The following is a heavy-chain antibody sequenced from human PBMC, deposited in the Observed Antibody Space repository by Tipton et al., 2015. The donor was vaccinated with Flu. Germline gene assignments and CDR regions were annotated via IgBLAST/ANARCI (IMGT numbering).Heavy chain of an antibody. Sequence: SLRLSCAASGFTFSTFWMSWVRQAPGKGLEWVASIKEDGSEKSYVDSVKGRFTISRDNAQNSLYLQMNSLRVEDTAVYFCASSHGKGYYYYYGMDVWGQGTTVTVSS. CDR1: GFTFSTFW. CDR3: ASSHGKGYYYYYGMDV. J-gene: IGHJ6*02. CDR2: IKEDGSEK. V-gene: IGHV3-7*01. D-gene: IGHD1-26*01.